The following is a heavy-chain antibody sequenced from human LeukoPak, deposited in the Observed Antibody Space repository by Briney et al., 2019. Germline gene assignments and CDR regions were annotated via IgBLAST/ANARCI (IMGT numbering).Heavy chain of an antibody. CDR2: IYSGGST. J-gene: IGHJ4*02. D-gene: IGHD3-22*01. CDR1: GFTFSDYY. V-gene: IGHV3-66*01. CDR3: ARGSGYYFFDY. Sequence: PGGSLRLSCAASGFTFSDYYMSWIRQAPGKGLEWVSVIYSGGSTYYADSVKGRFTISRGNSKNTLYLQMNSLRAEDTAVYYCARGSGYYFFDYWGQGTLVTVSS.